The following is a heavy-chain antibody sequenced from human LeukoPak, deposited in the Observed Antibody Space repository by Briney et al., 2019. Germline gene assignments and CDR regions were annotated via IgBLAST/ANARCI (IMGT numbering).Heavy chain of an antibody. CDR3: ARVRRARAGYYYDSSGYYYPYYYFDY. Sequence: GGSLRLSCAASGFTFSNYAMSWVRQAPGKGLEWVSAISGSGGSTYYADSVKGRFTISRDNSKNTLYLQMNSLRAEDTAVYYCARVRRARAGYYYDSSGYYYPYYYFDYWGQGTLVTVSS. CDR2: ISGSGGST. J-gene: IGHJ4*02. V-gene: IGHV3-23*01. CDR1: GFTFSNYA. D-gene: IGHD3-22*01.